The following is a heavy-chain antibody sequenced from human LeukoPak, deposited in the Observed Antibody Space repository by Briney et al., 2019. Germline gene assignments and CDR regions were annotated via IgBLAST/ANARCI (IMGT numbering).Heavy chain of an antibody. Sequence: SETLSLTCTVSGGSISSSSYYWGWIRQPPGKGLEWIGSIYYSGSTYYNPSLKSRVTISVDTSKNQFSLKLSSVTAADTAVYYCARPYYDILAGTRGGRAFDIWGQGTMVTVSS. CDR1: GGSISSSSYY. V-gene: IGHV4-39*01. CDR2: IYYSGST. J-gene: IGHJ3*02. CDR3: ARPYYDILAGTRGGRAFDI. D-gene: IGHD3-9*01.